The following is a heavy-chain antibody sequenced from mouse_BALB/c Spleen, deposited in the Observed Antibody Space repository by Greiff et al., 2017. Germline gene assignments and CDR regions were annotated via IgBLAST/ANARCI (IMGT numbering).Heavy chain of an antibody. Sequence: EVKLMESGGGLVKPGGSLKLSCAASGFTFSSYAMSWVRQTPEKRLEWVASISSGGSTYYPDSVKGRFTISRDNARNILYLQMSSLRSEDTAMYYCAREGGYDYGYFDVWGAGTTVTVSS. CDR1: GFTFSSYA. J-gene: IGHJ1*01. CDR3: AREGGYDYGYFDV. V-gene: IGHV5-6-5*01. D-gene: IGHD2-4*01. CDR2: ISSGGST.